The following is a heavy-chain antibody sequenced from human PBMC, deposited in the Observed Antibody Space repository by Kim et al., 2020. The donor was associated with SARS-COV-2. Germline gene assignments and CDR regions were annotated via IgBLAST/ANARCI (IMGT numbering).Heavy chain of an antibody. CDR2: ISWNSGSI. Sequence: GGSLRLSCAASGFTFDDYAMHWVRQAPGKGLEWVSGISWNSGSIGYADSVKGRFTISRENAKNSLYLQMNSLRAEDTALYYCAKDGNDYGDLTFDYWGQGTLRAVSS. J-gene: IGHJ4*02. CDR1: GFTFDDYA. V-gene: IGHV3-9*01. D-gene: IGHD4-17*01. CDR3: AKDGNDYGDLTFDY.